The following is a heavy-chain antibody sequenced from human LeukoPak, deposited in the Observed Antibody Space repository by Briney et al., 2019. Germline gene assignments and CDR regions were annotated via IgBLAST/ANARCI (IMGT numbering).Heavy chain of an antibody. V-gene: IGHV3-23*01. CDR1: RFTFSSYA. CDR2: ISGSGGST. Sequence: GGSLRLSCAASRFTFSSYAMSWVRQAPGKGLEWVSAISGSGGSTYYADSVKGRFTISRDNSKNTLYLQMNSLRAEDTAVYYCAKIPAYYCSGGSCYLPFDYWGQGTLVTVSS. CDR3: AKIPAYYCSGGSCYLPFDY. D-gene: IGHD2-15*01. J-gene: IGHJ4*02.